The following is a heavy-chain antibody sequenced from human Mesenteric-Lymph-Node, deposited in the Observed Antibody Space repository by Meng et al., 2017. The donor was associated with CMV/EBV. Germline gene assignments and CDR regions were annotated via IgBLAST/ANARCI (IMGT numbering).Heavy chain of an antibody. D-gene: IGHD7-27*01. J-gene: IGHJ4*02. V-gene: IGHV4-34*01. CDR3: AAGDENFDY. CDR1: GGSFSGYY. CDR2: INHSGGT. Sequence: LSLTCAVYGGSFSGYYWSWIRQPPGKGPEWIGEINHSGGTNYNPSLKSRVTISVDTSKNQFSLKLSSVTAADTAVYYCAAGDENFDYWGQGTLVTVSS.